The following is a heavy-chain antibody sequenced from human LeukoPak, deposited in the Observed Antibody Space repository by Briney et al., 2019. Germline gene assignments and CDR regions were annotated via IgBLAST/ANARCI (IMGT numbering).Heavy chain of an antibody. V-gene: IGHV4-59*01. CDR2: IYYSCST. D-gene: IGHD3-22*01. Sequence: PSETLSLTCTVSSGSISSYYWSWVRQPPGKGLEWIWYIYYSCSTNYNPSLKRRGTISVDTSKNQLSLKLSSVTAADTAVYYCERGKTYYDISNDAFDIWGQGTMVTVSS. CDR3: ERGKTYYDISNDAFDI. J-gene: IGHJ3*02. CDR1: SGSISSYY.